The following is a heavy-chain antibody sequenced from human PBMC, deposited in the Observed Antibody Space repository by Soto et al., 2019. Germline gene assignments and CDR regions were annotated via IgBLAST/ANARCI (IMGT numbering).Heavy chain of an antibody. V-gene: IGHV1-18*01. CDR1: GYTFTSYG. J-gene: IGHJ4*02. D-gene: IGHD3-9*01. CDR3: ARDSPYYDILTGYYAGGRFDY. CDR2: ISAYNGNT. Sequence: ASVKVSCKASGYTFTSYGISWVRQAPGQGLEWMGWISAYNGNTNYAQKLQSRVTMTTDTSTSTAYMELRSLRSDDTAVYYCARDSPYYDILTGYYAGGRFDYWGQGTLVTVSS.